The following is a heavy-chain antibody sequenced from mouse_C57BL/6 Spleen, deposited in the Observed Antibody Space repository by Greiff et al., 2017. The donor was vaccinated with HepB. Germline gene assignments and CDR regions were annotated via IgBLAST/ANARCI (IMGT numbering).Heavy chain of an antibody. V-gene: IGHV1-54*01. CDR2: INPGSGGT. CDR1: GYAFTNYL. D-gene: IGHD3-3*01. CDR3: ARYGARDYAMDY. J-gene: IGHJ4*01. Sequence: QVQLQQSGAELVRPGTSVKVSCKASGYAFTNYLIEWVKQRPGQGLEWIGVINPGSGGTNYNEKFKGKATLTADKSSSTAYMQLSSLTSEDSAVYFCARYGARDYAMDYWGQGTSVTVSS.